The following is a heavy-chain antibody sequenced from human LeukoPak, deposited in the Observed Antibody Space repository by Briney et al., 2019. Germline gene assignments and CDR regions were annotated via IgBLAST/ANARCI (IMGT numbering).Heavy chain of an antibody. CDR3: AREMSGYDAFDI. CDR1: GDSISNSSYY. J-gene: IGHJ3*02. CDR2: IYYSGGT. Sequence: SETLSLTCTVSGDSISNSSYYWGWIRQPPGKGLEWIGNIYYSGGTNYNLSLKSRVTISVDTSKNQFSLKLSSVTAADTAVYYCAREMSGYDAFDIWGQGTMVTVSS. V-gene: IGHV4-39*07. D-gene: IGHD3-3*01.